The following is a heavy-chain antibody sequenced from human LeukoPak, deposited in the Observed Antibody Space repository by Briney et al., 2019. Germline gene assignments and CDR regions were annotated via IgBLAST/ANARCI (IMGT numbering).Heavy chain of an antibody. Sequence: ASVKVSCKASGYIYTGYYMHWVRQAPGQGLQRMGWINPNSGGTNYAQKFQGRVTMTRDTSISTAYMELSRLRSDDTAVYFCARGRSDYYLDSWGQGTLVTVSS. CDR3: ARGRSDYYLDS. D-gene: IGHD3-10*01. J-gene: IGHJ4*02. CDR1: GYIYTGYY. V-gene: IGHV1-2*02. CDR2: INPNSGGT.